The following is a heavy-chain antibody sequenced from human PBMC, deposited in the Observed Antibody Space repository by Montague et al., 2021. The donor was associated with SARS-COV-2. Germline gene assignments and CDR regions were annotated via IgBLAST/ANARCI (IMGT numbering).Heavy chain of an antibody. J-gene: IGHJ4*02. D-gene: IGHD1-26*01. Sequence: PALVKPTQTLTLTCTFSGFSLNTSGVGVTWVRQPPGKALEWLAFIYWNDYKHYSPSVKSRITITKDTSKNQVVLIMTNMDPVDTDTYYCAHDDVGNRGFEFWGQGTLVTVSS. V-gene: IGHV2-5*01. CDR3: AHDDVGNRGFEF. CDR1: GFSLNTSGVG. CDR2: IYWNDYK.